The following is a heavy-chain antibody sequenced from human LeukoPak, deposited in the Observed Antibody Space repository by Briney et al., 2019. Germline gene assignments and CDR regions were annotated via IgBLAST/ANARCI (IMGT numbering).Heavy chain of an antibody. V-gene: IGHV4-4*07. J-gene: IGHJ3*02. D-gene: IGHD2-15*01. CDR2: IYTRGST. Sequence: PSETLSLTCTVSGGSTNNYYWSWIRQPAGEGLEWIGRIYTRGSTNYNPSLKSRVTMSVDTSKNQFSLKLSSVTAADTAVYYCARGRYCSADICSGGDAFDIWGQGTMVSVSS. CDR1: GGSTNNYY. CDR3: ARGRYCSADICSGGDAFDI.